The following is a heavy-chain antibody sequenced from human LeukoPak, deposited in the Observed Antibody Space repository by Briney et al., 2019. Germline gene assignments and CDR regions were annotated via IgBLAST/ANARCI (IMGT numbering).Heavy chain of an antibody. D-gene: IGHD3-9*01. V-gene: IGHV3-48*04. CDR2: ISSGGNVE. Sequence: GGSLRLSCSASGFTFKIYSMHWVRQAPGKGLEWVSHISSGGNVEYYLDSVRGRFTMSRDNARSLLFLQMNSLRAEDTGVYYCARDTLNGPFVISLDYWGQGALVTVSS. CDR3: ARDTLNGPFVISLDY. J-gene: IGHJ4*02. CDR1: GFTFKIYS.